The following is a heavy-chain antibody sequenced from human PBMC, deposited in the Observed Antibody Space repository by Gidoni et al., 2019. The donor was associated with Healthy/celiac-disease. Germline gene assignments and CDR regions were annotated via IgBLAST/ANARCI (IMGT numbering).Heavy chain of an antibody. V-gene: IGHV1-2*02. Sequence: QVQLVQSGAEVKKPGASVKVSCKASGYTFTGYYMHWVRQAPGQGLEWMGWINPNSGGTNYAQKFQGRVTMTRDTSISTAYMELSRLRSDDTAVYYCARSDYYDSSGYYSFDYWGQGTLVTVSS. J-gene: IGHJ4*02. CDR1: GYTFTGYY. D-gene: IGHD3-22*01. CDR2: INPNSGGT. CDR3: ARSDYYDSSGYYSFDY.